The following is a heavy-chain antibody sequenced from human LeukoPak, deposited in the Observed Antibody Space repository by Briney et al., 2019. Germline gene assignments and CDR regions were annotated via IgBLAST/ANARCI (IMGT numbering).Heavy chain of an antibody. D-gene: IGHD4-17*01. CDR3: ARDGYYGDSLDY. Sequence: ASVKVSCKASGYTFTSYAMHWVRQAPGQRLEWMGWINAGNGNTKYSQKFQGRVTITRDTSASTAYMELSRLRSEDPAVYYCARDGYYGDSLDYWGQGPLVTVSS. CDR1: GYTFTSYA. V-gene: IGHV1-3*01. J-gene: IGHJ4*02. CDR2: INAGNGNT.